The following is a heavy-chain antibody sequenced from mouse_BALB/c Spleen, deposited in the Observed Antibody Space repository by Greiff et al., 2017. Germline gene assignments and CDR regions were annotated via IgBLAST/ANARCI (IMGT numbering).Heavy chain of an antibody. D-gene: IGHD2-14*01. V-gene: IGHV2-9-2*01. J-gene: IGHJ4*01. CDR3: VRDRDYRPAMDY. CDR2: IWTGGGT. Sequence: VQLQESGPGLVAPSQSLSITCTVSGFSLTSYDISWIRQPPGKGLEWLGVIWTGGGTNYNSAFMSRLSISKDNSKSQVFLKMNSLQTDDTAIYYCVRDRDYRPAMDYWGQGTSVTVSS. CDR1: GFSLTSYD.